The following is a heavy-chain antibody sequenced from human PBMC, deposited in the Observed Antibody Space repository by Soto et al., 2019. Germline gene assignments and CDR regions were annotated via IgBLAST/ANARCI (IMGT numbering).Heavy chain of an antibody. V-gene: IGHV4-39*02. J-gene: IGHJ4*02. CDR3: AREYESSPTD. CDR2: IYYSGST. CDR1: GGSISTSSYH. D-gene: IGHD6-13*01. Sequence: QLQVQESGPGLVKPSETLSLTCTVSGGSISTSSYHWAWIRQPPGKGLEWIASIYYSGSTYYNPSLKSRATISVETSKNQFSLKLTSVTAADTAGYYCAREYESSPTDWGQGTLVTVSS.